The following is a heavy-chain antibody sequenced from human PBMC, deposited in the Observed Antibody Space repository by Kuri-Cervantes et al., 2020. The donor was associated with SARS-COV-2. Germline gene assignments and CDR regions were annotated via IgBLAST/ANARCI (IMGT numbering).Heavy chain of an antibody. CDR1: GFTFSAYT. CDR2: ITRSSVYI. D-gene: IGHD3/OR15-3a*01. Sequence: GESLKISCVASGFTFSAYTLNWVRQAPGKGLEWVSSITRSSVYISYADSLKGRFTISRDNAKNSLYLQMNSLRAEDTAVYYCAREAWAGYFVENWFDPWGQGTLVTVFS. J-gene: IGHJ5*02. V-gene: IGHV3-21*01. CDR3: AREAWAGYFVENWFDP.